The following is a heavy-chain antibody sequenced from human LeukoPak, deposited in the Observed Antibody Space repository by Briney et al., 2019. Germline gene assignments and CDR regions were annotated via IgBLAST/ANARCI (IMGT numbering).Heavy chain of an antibody. Sequence: PGGSLRLSCAASGCNFRAYWMSWARQAPGKGLEWVASPNQDADREYYVDSVKGRFTISRDNAKNSLYLQMDSLRVEDTAVYYCARATTASARDHWGQGTLVTVSS. J-gene: IGHJ4*02. CDR1: GCNFRAYW. D-gene: IGHD1-14*01. CDR2: PNQDADRE. CDR3: ARATTASARDH. V-gene: IGHV3-7*01.